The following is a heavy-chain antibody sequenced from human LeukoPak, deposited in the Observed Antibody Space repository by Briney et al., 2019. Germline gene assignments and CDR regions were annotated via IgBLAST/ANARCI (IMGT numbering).Heavy chain of an antibody. CDR1: GYSFTSYY. CDR3: ARSNYGSGSYKDY. V-gene: IGHV5-10-1*01. J-gene: IGHJ4*02. D-gene: IGHD3-10*01. Sequence: GGSLKISCKGSGYSFTSYYITWVRQMPGKGLEWMGRIDPHDSYTNYSPSFQGHVTISADKSISTAYLQWSSLTASDTAIYYCARSNYGSGSYKDYWGQGTLVTVSS. CDR2: IDPHDSYT.